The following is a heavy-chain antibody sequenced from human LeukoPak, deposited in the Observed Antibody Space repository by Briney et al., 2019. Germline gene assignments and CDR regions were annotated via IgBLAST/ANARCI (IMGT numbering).Heavy chain of an antibody. V-gene: IGHV1-2*02. CDR1: GYTFTGYY. CDR2: INPNSGGT. D-gene: IGHD6-13*01. CDR3: ARGSAYSSSWYEN. J-gene: IGHJ4*02. Sequence: ASVKFPCKASGYTFTGYYMHWVRHAPGQGLEWMGWINPNSGGTNYAQKFQGRVTMTRDTSISTAYMELSRLRSDDTAVYYCARGSAYSSSWYENWGQGTLVTVSS.